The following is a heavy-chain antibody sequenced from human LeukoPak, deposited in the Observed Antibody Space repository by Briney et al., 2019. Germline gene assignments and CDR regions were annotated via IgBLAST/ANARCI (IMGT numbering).Heavy chain of an antibody. CDR1: GYSIGSGYY. Sequence: PSETLSLTCTVSGYSIGSGYYWGWIRQPPGKGLEWIGSIYHSGSTYYNPSLKSRVTISVDTSKNQFSLKLSSVTAADTAVYYCARDGYYDSSGYYYGQYNWFDPWGQGTLVTVSS. D-gene: IGHD3-22*01. J-gene: IGHJ5*02. V-gene: IGHV4-38-2*02. CDR2: IYHSGST. CDR3: ARDGYYDSSGYYYGQYNWFDP.